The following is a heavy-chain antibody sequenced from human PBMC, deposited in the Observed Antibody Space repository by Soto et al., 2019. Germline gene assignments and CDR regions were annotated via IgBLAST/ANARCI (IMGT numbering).Heavy chain of an antibody. D-gene: IGHD6-13*01. CDR3: PRDLGQHLLDY. V-gene: IGHV1-18*01. CDR2: ISAYNGNT. J-gene: IGHJ4*02. CDR1: GYTFASYG. Sequence: GASVKVSCKVSGYTFASYGISWVRQAPGQGPEWMGWISAYNGNTKYAQKLQGIVTMTTDTSTSTAYMELRSLRSDDTALYYCPRDLGQHLLDYWGQGTLVTVSS.